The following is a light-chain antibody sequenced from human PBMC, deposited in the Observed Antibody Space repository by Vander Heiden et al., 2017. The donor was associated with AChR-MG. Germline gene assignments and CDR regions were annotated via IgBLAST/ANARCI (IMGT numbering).Light chain of an antibody. V-gene: IGKV3-20*01. J-gene: IGKJ1*01. CDR3: QQYGTLPRT. CDR2: GAS. Sequence: EIVLTQSPGPLSLSPGERATLSCRASQGVSNTYVAWYQQKPGQAPRLLISGASSRATGIPDRFSGSGSGTDFTLTISRLEPEDFAVYYCQQYGTLPRTFGQGTKVEIK. CDR1: QGVSNTY.